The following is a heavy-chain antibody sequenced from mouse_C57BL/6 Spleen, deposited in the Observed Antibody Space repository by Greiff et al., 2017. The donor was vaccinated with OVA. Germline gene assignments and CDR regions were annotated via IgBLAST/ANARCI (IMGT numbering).Heavy chain of an antibody. CDR3: ARQAYYAMDY. CDR2: ISSGGSYT. V-gene: IGHV5-6*01. J-gene: IGHJ4*01. CDR1: GFTFSSYG. Sequence: EVQVVESGGDLVKPGGSLKLSCAASGFTFSSYGMSWVRQTPDKRLEWVATISSGGSYTYYPDSVKGRFTISRDNAKNTLYLQMSSQKSEDTAIYYCARQAYYAMDYWGQGTSVTVSS.